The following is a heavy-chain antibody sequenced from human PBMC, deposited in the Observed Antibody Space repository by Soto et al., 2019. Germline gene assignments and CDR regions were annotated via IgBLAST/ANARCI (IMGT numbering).Heavy chain of an antibody. J-gene: IGHJ4*02. V-gene: IGHV4-39*01. D-gene: IGHD3-22*01. Sequence: SETLSLTCTVSGGSISSSSYYWGWIRQPPGKGLEWIGSIYYSGSTYYNPSLKSRVTISVDTSKNQFSLKLSSVTAADTAVYYCAGRGSPTQVVVKPFDYWGQGTLVTVSS. CDR2: IYYSGST. CDR1: GGSISSSSYY. CDR3: AGRGSPTQVVVKPFDY.